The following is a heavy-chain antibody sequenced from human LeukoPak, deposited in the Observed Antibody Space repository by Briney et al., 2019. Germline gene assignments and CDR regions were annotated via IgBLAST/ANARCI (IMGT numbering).Heavy chain of an antibody. CDR2: INHSGST. J-gene: IGHJ4*02. V-gene: IGHV4-34*01. CDR3: ARGDILTGYGDY. D-gene: IGHD3-9*01. CDR1: GGSFSGYY. Sequence: SETLSLTCAVYGGSFSGYYWSWIRQPPGKGLEWIGEINHSGSTNYNPSLKSRVTISVDTSKNQFSLKLSSVTAADTAVYYCARGDILTGYGDYWGQGTLVTVSS.